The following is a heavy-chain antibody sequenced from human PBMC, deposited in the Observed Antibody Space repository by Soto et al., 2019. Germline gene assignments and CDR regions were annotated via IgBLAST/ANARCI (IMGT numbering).Heavy chain of an antibody. Sequence: ASVKVSCKASGYTFTSYAMHWVRQAPGQRLEWMGWINAGNGNTKYSQKYQGRGTITRDTSASTAYMELSSLRSEDTAVYYCARDGDDFWSGYSRFDPWGQGTLVTVSS. CDR1: GYTFTSYA. V-gene: IGHV1-3*01. D-gene: IGHD3-3*01. CDR3: ARDGDDFWSGYSRFDP. CDR2: INAGNGNT. J-gene: IGHJ5*02.